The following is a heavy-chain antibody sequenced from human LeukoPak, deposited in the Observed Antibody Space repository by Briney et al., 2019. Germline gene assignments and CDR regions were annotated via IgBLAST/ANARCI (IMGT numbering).Heavy chain of an antibody. D-gene: IGHD2-2*01. J-gene: IGHJ4*02. Sequence: QSGGSLRLSCAASGFTFSSYAMHWVRQAPGKGLEWVAVISYDGSNKYYADSVEGRFTISRDNSKNTLYLQMNSLRAEDTAVYYCAREAIVVVPAAGFDYWGQGTLVTVSS. CDR2: ISYDGSNK. V-gene: IGHV3-30-3*01. CDR1: GFTFSSYA. CDR3: AREAIVVVPAAGFDY.